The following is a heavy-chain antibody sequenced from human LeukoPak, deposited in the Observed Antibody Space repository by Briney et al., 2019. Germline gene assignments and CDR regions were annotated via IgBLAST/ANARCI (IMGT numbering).Heavy chain of an antibody. CDR3: ARDYPTNYYGSGIDAFDI. Sequence: SETLSLTCTVSGGSISSYYWSWIRQPPGKGLEWIGYIYYSGSTNYNPSLKSRVTISVDTSKNQFSLKLSSVTAADTAVYYCARDYPTNYYGSGIDAFDIWGQGTMVTVSS. CDR1: GGSISSYY. D-gene: IGHD3-10*01. V-gene: IGHV4-59*01. CDR2: IYYSGST. J-gene: IGHJ3*02.